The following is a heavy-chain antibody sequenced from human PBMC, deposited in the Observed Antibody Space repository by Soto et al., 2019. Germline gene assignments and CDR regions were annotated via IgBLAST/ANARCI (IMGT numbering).Heavy chain of an antibody. V-gene: IGHV3-74*01. CDR2: ANPDGSST. D-gene: IGHD2-8*02. Sequence: GGSLRLSCTASGFTFSNYWMNWVRQAPGKGLEWVSRANPDGSSTNYADSVKGRFTISRDDAKNTLYLQMNSLRVEDTAVYYCSAVLVADTRNSIGCWGQGTLVTVSS. CDR3: SAVLVADTRNSIGC. CDR1: GFTFSNYW. J-gene: IGHJ4*02.